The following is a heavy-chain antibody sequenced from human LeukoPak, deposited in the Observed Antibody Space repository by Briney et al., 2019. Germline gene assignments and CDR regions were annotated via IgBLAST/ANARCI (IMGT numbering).Heavy chain of an antibody. CDR1: GYTFTSYD. Sequence: ASVKVSCKASGYTFTSYDINWVRQATGQGLEWMGWINPNSGGTNYAQKFQGRVTMTRDTSISTAYMELSRLRSDDTAVYYCARDQAAAGYNWFDPWGQGTLVTVSS. J-gene: IGHJ5*02. CDR2: INPNSGGT. D-gene: IGHD6-13*01. V-gene: IGHV1-2*02. CDR3: ARDQAAAGYNWFDP.